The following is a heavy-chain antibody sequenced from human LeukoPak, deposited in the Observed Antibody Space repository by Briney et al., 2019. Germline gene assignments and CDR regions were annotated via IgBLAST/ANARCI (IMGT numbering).Heavy chain of an antibody. CDR2: INSNGDSP. V-gene: IGHV3-20*04. Sequence: GGSLRLSCATSGFTFDDYGMSWVRQAPGKGLEWVSGINSNGDSPGYADSVKGRFTISRDNAKNSLFLQVNSLRAEDTALYYCARDRGGRYMYLQHWGQGTLVTVSS. J-gene: IGHJ1*01. CDR1: GFTFDDYG. D-gene: IGHD1-26*01. CDR3: ARDRGGRYMYLQH.